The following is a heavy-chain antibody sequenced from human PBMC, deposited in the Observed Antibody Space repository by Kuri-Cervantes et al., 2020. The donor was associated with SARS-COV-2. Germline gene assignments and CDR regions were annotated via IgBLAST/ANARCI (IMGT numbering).Heavy chain of an antibody. J-gene: IGHJ4*02. CDR3: AKGGVLGQTLHF. D-gene: IGHD3-16*01. V-gene: IGHV3-30*04. CDR1: GFTFSNYA. Sequence: GGSLRLSCAVSGFTFSNYAMHWVRQAPGKGLEWVAVISYDGSSKYYADSVKGRFTISRDNPKNTLYLQMDSLKVEDTAAYYCAKGGVLGQTLHFWGQGTLVTVSS. CDR2: ISYDGSSK.